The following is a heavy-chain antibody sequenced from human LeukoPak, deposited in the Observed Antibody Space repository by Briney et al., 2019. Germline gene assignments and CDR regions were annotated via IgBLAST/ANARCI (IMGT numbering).Heavy chain of an antibody. D-gene: IGHD3-10*01. V-gene: IGHV3-30*02. J-gene: IGHJ4*02. CDR3: AKERLWFGELSPDY. Sequence: VGSLRLSCAASGFTFSSYGMHWVRQAPGKGLEWVAFIRYDGSNKYYADSVKGRFTISRDNSKNTLYLQMNSLRAEDTAVYYCAKERLWFGELSPDYWGQGTLVTVSS. CDR1: GFTFSSYG. CDR2: IRYDGSNK.